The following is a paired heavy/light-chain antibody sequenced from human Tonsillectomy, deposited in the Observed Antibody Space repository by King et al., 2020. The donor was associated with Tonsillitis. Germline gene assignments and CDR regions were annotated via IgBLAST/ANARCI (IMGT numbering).Light chain of an antibody. CDR2: YDD. Sequence: SYVLTQPPSVSVAPGKPAMITCGGNNIGSKSVHWYQQKPGQAPVLVIYYDDERPSGIPERFSGSSSGNTATLTISRVEAGDEADYYCQVWDSSSDHWVFGGGTKLTVL. CDR3: QVWDSSSDHWV. J-gene: IGLJ3*02. CDR1: NIGSKS. V-gene: IGLV3-21*01.
Heavy chain of an antibody. D-gene: IGHD6-13*01. CDR2: ISYDGSKK. V-gene: IGHV3-30*04. CDR1: GFTFSRYA. J-gene: IGHJ5*02. Sequence: QEQLVESGGGVVQPGRSLRLSCAASGFTFSRYALHWVRQAPGKGLEWVARISYDGSKKYYTDSVRGRFTISRDDSKEMMYVQMSSLRPEDTAIYYCARGGSLGAAAVPLDPWGQGTLVTVSS. CDR3: ARGGSLGAAAVPLDP.